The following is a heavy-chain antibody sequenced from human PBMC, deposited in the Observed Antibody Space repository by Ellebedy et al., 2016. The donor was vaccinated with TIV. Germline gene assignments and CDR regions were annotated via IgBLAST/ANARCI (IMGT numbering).Heavy chain of an antibody. D-gene: IGHD3-10*01. CDR3: ARGESLLGSGTTEPRYYYYYMDV. V-gene: IGHV1-69*10. CDR1: GGTFSSYA. J-gene: IGHJ6*03. Sequence: ASVKVSCKASGGTFSSYAISWVRQAPGQGLEWMGGIIPILGIANYAQKFQGRVTITADKSTSTAYMELSSLRSEDTAVYYCARGESLLGSGTTEPRYYYYYMDVWGKGTTVTVSS. CDR2: IIPILGIA.